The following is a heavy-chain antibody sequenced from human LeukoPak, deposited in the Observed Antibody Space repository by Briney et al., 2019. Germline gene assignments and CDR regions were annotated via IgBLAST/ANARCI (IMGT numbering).Heavy chain of an antibody. CDR2: IRSRSAGGTT. J-gene: IGHJ4*02. D-gene: IGHD2-15*01. CDR3: STGGGIHDY. V-gene: IGHV3-15*01. Sequence: GGSLGLSCAASGLTFNNAWMSWVRQAPGKGLEWVGRIRSRSAGGTTDYGAPVKGRFTISRDDSKNTLYLQMNSLKTEDTAVYYCSTGGGIHDYWGQGTLVTVSS. CDR1: GLTFNNAW.